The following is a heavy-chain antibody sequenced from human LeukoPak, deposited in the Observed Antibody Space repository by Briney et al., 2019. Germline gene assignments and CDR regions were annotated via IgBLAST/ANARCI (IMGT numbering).Heavy chain of an antibody. CDR3: ARASIVVVPAAIRYYYGMDV. Sequence: SVKVSCKASGYTFTSYGISWVRQAPGQGLEWMGRIIPILGIANYAQKFQGRVTITADKSTSTAYMELSSLRSEDTAVYYCARASIVVVPAAIRYYYGMDVWGQGTTVTVSS. V-gene: IGHV1-69*04. CDR1: GYTFTSYG. J-gene: IGHJ6*02. D-gene: IGHD2-2*02. CDR2: IIPILGIA.